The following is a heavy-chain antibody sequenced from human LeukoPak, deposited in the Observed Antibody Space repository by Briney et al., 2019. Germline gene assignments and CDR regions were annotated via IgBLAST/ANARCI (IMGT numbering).Heavy chain of an antibody. Sequence: PSETLSLTCTVSGGSISSSSYYWGWIRQPPGKGLEWIGSIYYSGSTYYNPSLKSRVTISVDTSKNQFSLKLSSVTAADTAVYYCARVSGFGEGWYYYYYMDVWGKGTTVTVSS. J-gene: IGHJ6*03. D-gene: IGHD3-10*01. V-gene: IGHV4-39*07. CDR1: GGSISSSSYY. CDR2: IYYSGST. CDR3: ARVSGFGEGWYYYYYMDV.